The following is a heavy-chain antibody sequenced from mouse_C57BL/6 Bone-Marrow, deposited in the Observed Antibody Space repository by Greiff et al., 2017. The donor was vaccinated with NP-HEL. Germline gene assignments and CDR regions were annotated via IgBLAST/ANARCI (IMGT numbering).Heavy chain of an antibody. CDR3: ARERVSSYYFDY. J-gene: IGHJ2*01. Sequence: QVQLKQPGAELVKPGASVKLSCKASGYTFTSYWMHWVKQRPGQGLEWIGMIHPNSGSTNYNEKFKSKATLTVDKSSSTAYMQLSSLTSEDSAVYYCARERVSSYYFDYWGQGTTLTVSS. V-gene: IGHV1-64*01. D-gene: IGHD1-1*01. CDR1: GYTFTSYW. CDR2: IHPNSGST.